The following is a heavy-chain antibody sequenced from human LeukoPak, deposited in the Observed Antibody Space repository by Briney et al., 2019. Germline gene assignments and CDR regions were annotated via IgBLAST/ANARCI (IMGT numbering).Heavy chain of an antibody. CDR2: IIPIFGTA. CDR3: ASSDSSGYYYGNWFDP. V-gene: IGHV1-69*01. J-gene: IGHJ5*02. D-gene: IGHD3-22*01. Sequence: SVTVSCKASGGTFSSYAISWVRQAPGQGLEWMGGIIPIFGTANYAQKFQGRVTITADESTSTAYMELSSLRSEDTAVYYCASSDSSGYYYGNWFDPWGQGTLVTVSS. CDR1: GGTFSSYA.